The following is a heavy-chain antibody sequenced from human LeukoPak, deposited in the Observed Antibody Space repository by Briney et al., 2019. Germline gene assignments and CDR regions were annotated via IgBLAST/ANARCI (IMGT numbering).Heavy chain of an antibody. CDR1: GYTFSGYY. J-gene: IGHJ5*02. Sequence: ASVKVSCKASGYTFSGYYMHWVRQAPGQGLEWMGWINPNSGGTNYAQKFQGRVTMTRDTSISTAYMELSRLRSDDTAVYYCARDGSGSYYGNWFDPWGQGTLVTVSS. CDR2: INPNSGGT. D-gene: IGHD1-26*01. V-gene: IGHV1-2*02. CDR3: ARDGSGSYYGNWFDP.